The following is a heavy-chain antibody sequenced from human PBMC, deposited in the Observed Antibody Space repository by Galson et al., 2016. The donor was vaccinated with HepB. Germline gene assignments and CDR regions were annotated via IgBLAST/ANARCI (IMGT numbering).Heavy chain of an antibody. J-gene: IGHJ4*02. D-gene: IGHD3-22*01. CDR2: ISSAGEP. Sequence: SLRLSCAASGFSFSNYDIHWVRQVTGTGLEWVSAISSAGEPHYAASVRGRITISRENAKNSVYLQMNSLRAEDTAVYFCARDKGGGYDYWGQGTLVTVSS. CDR3: ARDKGGGYDY. V-gene: IGHV3-13*05. CDR1: GFSFSNYD.